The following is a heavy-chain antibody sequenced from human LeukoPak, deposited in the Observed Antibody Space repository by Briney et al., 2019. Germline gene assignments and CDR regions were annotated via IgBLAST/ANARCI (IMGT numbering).Heavy chain of an antibody. CDR1: GFTFSDYY. V-gene: IGHV3-11*04. CDR2: ISGSGTTT. J-gene: IGHJ4*02. CDR3: TRAVVSGTYYLLPSDF. Sequence: GGSLRLSCAASGFTFSDYYMSWIRQAPGKGLEWISYISGSGTTTYYADSVKGRFTISRDNAKNSLYLQMNSLRVEDTAVYYCTRAVVSGTYYLLPSDFWGQGTLLTVSS. D-gene: IGHD3-10*01.